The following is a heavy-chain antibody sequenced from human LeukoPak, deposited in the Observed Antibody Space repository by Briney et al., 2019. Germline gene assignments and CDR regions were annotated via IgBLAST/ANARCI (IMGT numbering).Heavy chain of an antibody. Sequence: GGSLRLSCAASGFTFSSYWMSWVRQAPGKGLEWVADIKEDGSDKYYVDSVKGRFTISRDNAKNSLYLQMNSLRAEDTAVYYCAKNGHYLDSWGQGTPVTVSS. J-gene: IGHJ4*02. CDR1: GFTFSSYW. V-gene: IGHV3-7*01. CDR3: AKNGHYLDS. CDR2: IKEDGSDK. D-gene: IGHD2-8*01.